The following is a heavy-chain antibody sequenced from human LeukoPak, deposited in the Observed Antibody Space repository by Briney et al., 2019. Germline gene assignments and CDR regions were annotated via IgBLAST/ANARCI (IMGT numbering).Heavy chain of an antibody. J-gene: IGHJ6*04. CDR1: GYTLTELS. Sequence: GASVKVSCKVSGYTLTELSMHWVRQAPGKGLEWMGGFDPEDGETIYAQKFQGRVTMTEDTSTDTAYMELSSLRSEDTAVYYCATAPPQYCSSTSCYPNYYCYGMDVWGKGTTVTVSS. V-gene: IGHV1-24*01. D-gene: IGHD2-2*01. CDR3: ATAPPQYCSSTSCYPNYYCYGMDV. CDR2: FDPEDGET.